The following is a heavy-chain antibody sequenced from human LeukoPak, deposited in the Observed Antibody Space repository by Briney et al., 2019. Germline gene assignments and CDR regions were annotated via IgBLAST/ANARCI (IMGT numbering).Heavy chain of an antibody. D-gene: IGHD2-15*01. CDR2: ISSSGGST. CDR3: AKENAYSCLFDP. Sequence: GGSLRLSCAASGFTFSSYVMNWVRQAPGKGLEGVSGISSSGGSTYYADSVKGRFNISRDNSKNTLYLQMNSLRAEDTAVYYCAKENAYSCLFDPWGQGTLVTVSS. CDR1: GFTFSSYV. V-gene: IGHV3-23*01. J-gene: IGHJ5*02.